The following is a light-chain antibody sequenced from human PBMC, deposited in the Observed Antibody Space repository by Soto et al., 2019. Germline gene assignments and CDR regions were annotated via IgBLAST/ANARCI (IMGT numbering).Light chain of an antibody. CDR2: DVS. V-gene: IGLV2-14*03. J-gene: IGLJ2*01. CDR3: SSYTSRSTLGV. CDR1: NSDIGGYNY. Sequence: QSALTQSASVSGSPGQSITISCTGTNSDIGGYNYVSWYQQHPGKAPKLMIYDVSNRTSGVSYRFSGSKSGNTASLTISGLQAEDEADYYCSSYTSRSTLGVFGGGTKLTVL.